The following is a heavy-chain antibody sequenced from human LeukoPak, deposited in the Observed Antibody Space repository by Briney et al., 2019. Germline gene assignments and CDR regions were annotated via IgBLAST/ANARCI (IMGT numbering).Heavy chain of an antibody. CDR1: GFTFSSYW. D-gene: IGHD4-17*01. V-gene: IGHV3-23*01. J-gene: IGHJ4*02. Sequence: GGSLRLSCAASGFTFSSYWMSWVRQAPGKGLEWVSVISGSGGSTYHADSVKGRFTISRDNSKNTLYLQMNSLRAEDTAVYYCAKALTTTERIFDYWGQGTLITVSS. CDR3: AKALTTTERIFDY. CDR2: ISGSGGST.